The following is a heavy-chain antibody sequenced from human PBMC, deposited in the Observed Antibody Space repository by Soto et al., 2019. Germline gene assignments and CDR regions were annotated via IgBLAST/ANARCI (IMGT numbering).Heavy chain of an antibody. CDR1: GFTFSSYG. CDR2: ISYDGSNK. J-gene: IGHJ5*02. D-gene: IGHD4-17*01. V-gene: IGHV3-30*18. CDR3: AKGRTVTTVVWWFDP. Sequence: QVQLVESGGGVVQPGRSLRLSCAASGFTFSSYGMHWVRQAPGKGLEWVAVISYDGSNKYYADSVKGRFTISRDNSKNTLYLQMNSLRAEDTAVYYCAKGRTVTTVVWWFDPWGQGTLVTISS.